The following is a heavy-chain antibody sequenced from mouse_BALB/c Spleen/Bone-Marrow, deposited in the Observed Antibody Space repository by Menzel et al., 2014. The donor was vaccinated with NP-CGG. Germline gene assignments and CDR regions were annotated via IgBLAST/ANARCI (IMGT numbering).Heavy chain of an antibody. CDR1: GYAFTNYW. J-gene: IGHJ4*01. V-gene: IGHV1-54*01. CDR2: INPGSGGV. D-gene: IGHD2-4*01. CDR3: SREITRYAVDY. Sequence: QVQLQQPGAELVRPGTSVKVSCKASGYAFTNYWIEWVKQRPGQGLEWIGVINPGSGGVNYNEKFKGKATLTADKSSSTAYIQLSSLTSDDSAVYFCSREITRYAVDYWGQETSVTVSS.